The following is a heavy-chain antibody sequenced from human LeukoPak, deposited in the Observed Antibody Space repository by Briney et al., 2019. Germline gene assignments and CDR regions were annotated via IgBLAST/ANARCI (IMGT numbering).Heavy chain of an antibody. CDR3: ARAQTYGDSRLLLDY. D-gene: IGHD2-21*02. CDR1: GFTFGNYG. CDR2: INWNGGST. V-gene: IGHV3-20*04. J-gene: IGHJ4*02. Sequence: GGSLRLSCAASGFTFGNYGMSWIRQAPGKGLEWVSGINWNGGSTGYADSVEGRFTISRDNAKNSQYLQMNSLRVEDTALYYCARAQTYGDSRLLLDYWGQGTLVTVSS.